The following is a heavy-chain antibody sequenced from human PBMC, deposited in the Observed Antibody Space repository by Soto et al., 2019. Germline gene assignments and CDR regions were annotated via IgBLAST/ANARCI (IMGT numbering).Heavy chain of an antibody. CDR2: INHSGST. J-gene: IGHJ4*02. Sequence: SETLSLTCAVYGGSFSGYYWSWIRQPPGKGLEWIGEINHSGSTNYNPSLKSRVTISVDTSKNQFSLKLSSVTAADTAVYYCARGQSPRLLDCWGQGVLVTVSS. D-gene: IGHD2-8*02. V-gene: IGHV4-34*01. CDR3: ARGQSPRLLDC. CDR1: GGSFSGYY.